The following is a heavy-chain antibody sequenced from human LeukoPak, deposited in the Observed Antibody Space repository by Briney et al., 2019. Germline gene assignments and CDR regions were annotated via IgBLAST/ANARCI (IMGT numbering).Heavy chain of an antibody. J-gene: IGHJ4*02. CDR3: AKGLLWFGGLLYRTDY. V-gene: IGHV3-30*18. Sequence: RAGGSLRLSCAASGFTFSSYGMHWVRQAPGKGLEWVAVISYDGSNKYYADSVKGRFTISRDNSKNTLYLQMNSLRAEDTAVYYCAKGLLWFGGLLYRTDYWGQGTLVTVSS. CDR1: GFTFSSYG. CDR2: ISYDGSNK. D-gene: IGHD3-10*01.